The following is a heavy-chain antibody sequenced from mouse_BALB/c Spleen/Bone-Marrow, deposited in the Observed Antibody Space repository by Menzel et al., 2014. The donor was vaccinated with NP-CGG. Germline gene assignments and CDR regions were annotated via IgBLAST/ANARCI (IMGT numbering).Heavy chain of an antibody. CDR3: ANYRYGWYFDV. V-gene: IGHV14-3*02. CDR1: GFDIKDTY. CDR2: IDPANGNT. D-gene: IGHD2-14*01. J-gene: IGHJ1*01. Sequence: EVQLQQSGAELVKPGASVKLSRTASGFDIKDTYMHWVKQRPEQGLEWIGRIDPANGNTKYDPKFQGKATITADTSSNTAYLQLSSLTSEDTAVYYCANYRYGWYFDVWGAGTTVTVSS.